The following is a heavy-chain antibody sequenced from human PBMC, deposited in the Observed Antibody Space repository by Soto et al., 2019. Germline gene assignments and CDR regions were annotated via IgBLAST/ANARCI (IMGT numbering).Heavy chain of an antibody. J-gene: IGHJ4*02. CDR1: GSSISGFY. CDR3: SRVGGYYGDYPNFDY. V-gene: IGHV4-59*01. CDR2: IYYSGST. Sequence: QVQLQESGPGLVKPSETLSLTCIVSGSSISGFYWSWIRQPPGKGLEWIGNIYYSGSTNYNPSLKSRVTISVDTSKNQFSLKLYSVTAADTAVYYCSRVGGYYGDYPNFDYWGQGTRVTVSS. D-gene: IGHD4-17*01.